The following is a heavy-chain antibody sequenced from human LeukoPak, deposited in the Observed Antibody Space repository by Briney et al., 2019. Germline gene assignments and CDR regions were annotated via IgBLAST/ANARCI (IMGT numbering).Heavy chain of an antibody. CDR2: INQEGSEK. CDR1: GFTFSSYL. Sequence: GGSLRLSCPASGFTFSSYLMTWVRQPPGKGLEWVANINQEGSEKYCVGSVNGRFTISRDDAKNSLYLQMNSLRAEDTGVYYCARDRDCTRNSCYTKFQSFDLWGRGTLVTVSS. J-gene: IGHJ2*01. CDR3: ARDRDCTRNSCYTKFQSFDL. D-gene: IGHD2-2*02. V-gene: IGHV3-7*01.